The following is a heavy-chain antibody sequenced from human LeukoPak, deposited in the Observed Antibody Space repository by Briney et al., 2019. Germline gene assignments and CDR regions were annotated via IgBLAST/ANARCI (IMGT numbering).Heavy chain of an antibody. CDR2: IYTSGST. CDR1: GGSISSGSYY. D-gene: IGHD4-17*01. V-gene: IGHV4-61*02. J-gene: IGHJ6*03. CDR3: ARTTVTDAYYYYYYMDV. Sequence: SETLSLTCTVSGGSISSGSYYWSWIRQPAGKGLEWIGRIYTSGSTNYNPSLKSRVTISVDTSKNQFSLKLSSVTAADTAVYYCARTTVTDAYYYYYYMDVWGKGTTVTISS.